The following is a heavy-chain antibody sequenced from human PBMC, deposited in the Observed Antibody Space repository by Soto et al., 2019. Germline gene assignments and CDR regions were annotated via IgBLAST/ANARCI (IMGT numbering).Heavy chain of an antibody. CDR3: AKDSYDILTGQKRYFDS. J-gene: IGHJ4*02. D-gene: IGHD3-9*01. CDR2: ISWDGGIT. V-gene: IGHV3-43*01. CDR1: GFTFNAYT. Sequence: PGGSLRLSCAASGFTFNAYTMHWVRQAPGKGLEWVSLISWDGGITYYGDSVKGRFTVSRDNSDNSLYLQMTSLRSDDTAFYYCAKDSYDILTGQKRYFDSWGQRP.